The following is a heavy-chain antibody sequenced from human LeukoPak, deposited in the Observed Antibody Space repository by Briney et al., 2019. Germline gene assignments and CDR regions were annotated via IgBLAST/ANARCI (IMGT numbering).Heavy chain of an antibody. CDR3: ARTRGRGSDGHFDI. V-gene: IGHV3-11*06. CDR2: ISSSSSYT. J-gene: IGHJ3*02. Sequence: GGSLRLSCAATGFTFSDEYMSWVRQAPGKGMEWVSYISSSSSYTNYADSVKGRFTISRDNAKNSLSLQMNSLRPEDTAVYYRARTRGRGSDGHFDIWVQGTMVTVSS. CDR1: GFTFSDEY.